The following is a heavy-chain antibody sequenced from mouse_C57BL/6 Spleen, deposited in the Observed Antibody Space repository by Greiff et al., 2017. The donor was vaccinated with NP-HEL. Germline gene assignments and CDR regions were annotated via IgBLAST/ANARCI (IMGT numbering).Heavy chain of an antibody. CDR3: ARWGYYGSLYYFDD. D-gene: IGHD1-1*01. J-gene: IGHJ2*01. Sequence: QVQLQQPGAELVKPGASVKLSCKASGYTFTSYWMQWVKQRPGQGLEWIGEIDPSDSYTNYNQKFKGKATLTVDTSSCTAYMQLSSLTSEDSAVYYCARWGYYGSLYYFDDWGQGTTLTVSS. CDR2: IDPSDSYT. CDR1: GYTFTSYW. V-gene: IGHV1-50*01.